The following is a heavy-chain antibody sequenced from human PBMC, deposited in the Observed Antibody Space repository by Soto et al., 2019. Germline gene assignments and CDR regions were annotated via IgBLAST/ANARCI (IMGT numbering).Heavy chain of an antibody. D-gene: IGHD3-10*01. V-gene: IGHV1-18*01. CDR2: ISAYNGNT. J-gene: IGHJ4*02. CDR3: ARDVKASTMVRGVADY. CDR1: GYTFTSYG. Sequence: GASVKVSCKASGYTFTSYGISWVRQAPGQGLEWMGWISAYNGNTNYAQKLQGRVTMTTDTSTSTAYMGLRSLRSDDTAVYYCARDVKASTMVRGVADYWGQGTLVTVSS.